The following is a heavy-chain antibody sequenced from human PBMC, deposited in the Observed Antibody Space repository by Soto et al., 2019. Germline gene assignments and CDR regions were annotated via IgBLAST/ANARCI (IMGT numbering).Heavy chain of an antibody. J-gene: IGHJ6*02. D-gene: IGHD2-2*01. CDR1: GYTFTSYY. CDR3: AGALIVVVPAASYGMDV. V-gene: IGHV1-46*01. CDR2: INPSGGST. Sequence: ASVKVSCKASGYTFTSYYMHWVRQAPGQGLEWMGIINPSGGSTSYAQKFQGRVTMTRDTSTSTVYMELSSVTAADTAVCYCAGALIVVVPAASYGMDVWGQGTTVTVSS.